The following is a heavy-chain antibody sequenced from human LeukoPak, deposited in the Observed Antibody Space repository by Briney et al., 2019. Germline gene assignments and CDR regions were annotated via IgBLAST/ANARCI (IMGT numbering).Heavy chain of an antibody. Sequence: SETLSLTCAVYGGSFSGYYWSWIRQPPGKGLEWIGYIHYTGSTYYNPSLKSRVIISVDTSKNQFSLKVSSVTAADTAVYYCAREGTDWYGWYFDLWGRGTLVAVSS. D-gene: IGHD3-9*01. CDR2: IHYTGST. CDR1: GGSFSGYY. CDR3: AREGTDWYGWYFDL. J-gene: IGHJ2*01. V-gene: IGHV4-34*01.